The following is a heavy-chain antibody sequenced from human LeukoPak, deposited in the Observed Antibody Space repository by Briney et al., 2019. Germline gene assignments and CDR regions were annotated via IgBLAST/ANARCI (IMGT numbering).Heavy chain of an antibody. Sequence: SETLSLTCTVSGGSISSYYWSWIRQPPGKGLEWIGYIYYSGSTNYNPSLKSRVTISVDASKNQFSLKLSSVTAADTAVYYCARAYYGDFWSGYPNWFDPWGQGTLVTVSS. V-gene: IGHV4-59*01. CDR3: ARAYYGDFWSGYPNWFDP. CDR2: IYYSGST. CDR1: GGSISSYY. D-gene: IGHD3-3*01. J-gene: IGHJ5*02.